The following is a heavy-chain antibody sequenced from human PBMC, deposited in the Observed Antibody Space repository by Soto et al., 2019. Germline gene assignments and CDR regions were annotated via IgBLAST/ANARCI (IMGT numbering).Heavy chain of an antibody. J-gene: IGHJ4*02. D-gene: IGHD2-2*01. CDR1: GFTFSSYS. CDR2: ISSSSSYI. CDR3: ARDEGAPATSDY. Sequence: GGSLRLSCAASGFTFSSYSMNWVRQAPGKGLEWVSSISSSSSYIYYADSVKGRFTISRDNAKNSLYLQMNSLRAEDTAVYYCARDEGAPATSDYWGQGTLVTVSS. V-gene: IGHV3-21*01.